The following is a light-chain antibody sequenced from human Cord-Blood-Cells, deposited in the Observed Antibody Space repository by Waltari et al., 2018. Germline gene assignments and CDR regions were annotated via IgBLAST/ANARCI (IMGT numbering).Light chain of an antibody. V-gene: IGKV1-39*01. Sequence: DIQMTQSPSSLSASVGDRVTITCRASQSISNYLNWYQQKPGKAPKLLVYAASSLQRGVPSRFRVSGAGTDFTRTISSLQPEEFATYYCQQSYRTPLTGGGGTKVEIK. CDR2: AAS. J-gene: IGKJ4*01. CDR3: QQSYRTPLT. CDR1: QSISNY.